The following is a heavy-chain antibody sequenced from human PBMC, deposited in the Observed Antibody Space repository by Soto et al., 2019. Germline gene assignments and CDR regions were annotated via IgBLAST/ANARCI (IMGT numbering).Heavy chain of an antibody. CDR3: ARETYYYGSGSYPYYYYYYMDV. J-gene: IGHJ6*03. CDR1: GGSFSGYY. V-gene: IGHV4-34*01. D-gene: IGHD3-10*01. Sequence: PSETLSLTCAVYGGSFSGYYWSWIRQPPGKGLEWIGEINHSGSTNYNPSLKSRVTISVDTSKNQFSLKLSSVTAADTAVYYCARETYYYGSGSYPYYYYYYMDVWGKGTTVTVSS. CDR2: INHSGST.